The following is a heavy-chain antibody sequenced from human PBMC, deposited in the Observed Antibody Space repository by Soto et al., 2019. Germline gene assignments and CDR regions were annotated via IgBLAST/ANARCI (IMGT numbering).Heavy chain of an antibody. D-gene: IGHD3-10*01. V-gene: IGHV4-61*01. CDR2: FSNSGST. CDR3: ARAYYFGSGRGRSMDV. Sequence: SETGSLPCTVCAASASSGSCYCKCIRLPPGKGLEWIGYFSNSGSTNYNSSLKTRVTISVDKSKNQLSLKLTSVIAADTAVYYCARAYYFGSGRGRSMDVWGQGTTVTVS. CDR1: AASASSGSCY. J-gene: IGHJ6*02.